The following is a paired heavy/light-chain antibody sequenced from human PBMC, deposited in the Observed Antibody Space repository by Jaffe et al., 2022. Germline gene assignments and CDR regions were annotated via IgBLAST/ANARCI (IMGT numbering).Light chain of an antibody. Sequence: SYVLTQPPSVSVAPGQTARITCGGNNIGSKSVHWYQQKPGQAPVLVVYDDSDRPSGIPERFSGSNSGNTATLTISRVEAGDEADYYCQVWDSSSDHYVFGTGTKVTVL. V-gene: IGLV3-21*02. CDR3: QVWDSSSDHYV. J-gene: IGLJ1*01. CDR2: DDS. CDR1: NIGSKS.
Heavy chain of an antibody. V-gene: IGHV3-30*02. CDR1: GFTFSSYG. Sequence: QVQLVESGGGVVQPGGSLRLSCAASGFTFSSYGMHWVRQAPGKGLEWVAFIRYDGSNKYYADSVKGRFTISRDNSKNTLYLQMNSLRAEDTAVYYCAKDGSGHGMVRGVPYYMDVWGKGTTVTVSS. J-gene: IGHJ6*03. CDR3: AKDGSGHGMVRGVPYYMDV. D-gene: IGHD3-10*01. CDR2: IRYDGSNK.